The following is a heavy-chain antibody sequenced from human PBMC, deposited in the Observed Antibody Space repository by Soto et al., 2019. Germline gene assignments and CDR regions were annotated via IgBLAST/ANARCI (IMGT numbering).Heavy chain of an antibody. CDR3: ARDSYSAYALEY. CDR2: IYYSGST. Sequence: SETLSLTCTVSGYSINSGYYWGWIRQPPGKGLEWIGSIYYSGSTYYNPSLKSRVTISVDTSKNQFSLKLSSVTAADTAVFYCARDSYSAYALEYWGRGTLVTVSS. V-gene: IGHV4-38-2*02. CDR1: GYSINSGYY. J-gene: IGHJ4*02. D-gene: IGHD5-12*01.